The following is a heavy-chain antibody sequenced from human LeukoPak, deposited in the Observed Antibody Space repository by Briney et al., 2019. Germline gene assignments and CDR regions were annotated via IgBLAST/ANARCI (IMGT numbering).Heavy chain of an antibody. D-gene: IGHD3-10*01. CDR1: GFTFRGYW. V-gene: IGHV3-74*01. CDR3: TRDTEGSGIDY. Sequence: GGSLRLSCAASGFTFRGYWTHWVRQAPGKGLVWVSRINRDGTSTTYADSVKGRFTVSRDNAKNTLYLQMNSLRAEDTAVYYCTRDTEGSGIDYWGQGTLVTVSS. J-gene: IGHJ4*02. CDR2: INRDGTST.